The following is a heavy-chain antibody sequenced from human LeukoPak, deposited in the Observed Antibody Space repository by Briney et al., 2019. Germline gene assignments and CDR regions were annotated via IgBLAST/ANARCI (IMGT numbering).Heavy chain of an antibody. D-gene: IGHD4-17*01. CDR3: AKDLLSDSGVYFEY. Sequence: GRSLRLSCAASGFTFSSYAMHWVRQAPGKGLEWMAVISYDGSNKYYADSVKGRFTIPRDNSKNTLYLQMNSLRAEDTAVYYCAKDLLSDSGVYFEYWGQGTLVTVSS. J-gene: IGHJ4*02. CDR2: ISYDGSNK. CDR1: GFTFSSYA. V-gene: IGHV3-30*04.